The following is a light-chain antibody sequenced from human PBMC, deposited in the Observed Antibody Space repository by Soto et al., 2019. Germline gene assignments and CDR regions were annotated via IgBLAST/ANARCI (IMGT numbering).Light chain of an antibody. CDR1: SSDIGGYNY. J-gene: IGLJ2*01. Sequence: QSALTQPASVSGSPGQSITISCTGTSSDIGGYNYVSWYQQHPGKAPKLVIHEVTNRPSGVSNRFSGSKSGNTASLTISGLQAEDEADYYCSSDISRCVLFGGGTKVTVL. V-gene: IGLV2-14*01. CDR3: SSDISRCVL. CDR2: EVT.